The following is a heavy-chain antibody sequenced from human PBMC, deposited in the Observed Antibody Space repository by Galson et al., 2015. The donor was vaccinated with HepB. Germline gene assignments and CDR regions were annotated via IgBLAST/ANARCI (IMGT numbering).Heavy chain of an antibody. CDR1: GFTFDDFA. CDR3: AKDGRGALAGNNYFDY. Sequence: SLRLSCAASGFTFDDFAMHWVRQAPGKGLEWVSGITWKSGNIVYADSVRGRFTISRDNAKNSLYLQMNSLRAEDTALYYCAKDGRGALAGNNYFDYWGQGTLVTVSS. CDR2: ITWKSGNI. D-gene: IGHD6-19*01. V-gene: IGHV3-9*01. J-gene: IGHJ4*02.